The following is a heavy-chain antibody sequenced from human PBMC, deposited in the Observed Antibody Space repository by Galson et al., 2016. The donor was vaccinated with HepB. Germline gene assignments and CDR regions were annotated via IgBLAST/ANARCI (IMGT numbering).Heavy chain of an antibody. CDR1: GFTFNDYA. Sequence: SLRLSCAISGFTFNDYAMSWVRQAPGKGLEWVSGISSCGGMIYYANSVRGRFTISRDNSKDTLFLQMNSLRDEDTAVYLCTRGGGSRYIDCLSIWGQGILITVSS. J-gene: IGHJ4*02. CDR2: ISSCGGMI. D-gene: IGHD3-9*01. CDR3: TRGGGSRYIDCLSI. V-gene: IGHV3-23*01.